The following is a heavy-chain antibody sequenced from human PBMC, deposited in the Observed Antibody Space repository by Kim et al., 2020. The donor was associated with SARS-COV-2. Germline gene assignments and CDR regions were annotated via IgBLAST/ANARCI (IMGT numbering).Heavy chain of an antibody. J-gene: IGHJ4*02. CDR2: INGDGSST. Sequence: GGSLRLSCAASGFTFSSFWMHWVRQVPGKGLVWVSGINGDGSSTNYADSVKGRFTISRDNAKNTLYLQMNSLRADDTAIYYCAKRDCTTASCHVYYFDYWGQGSLVTVSS. CDR1: GFTFSSFW. D-gene: IGHD2-2*01. CDR3: AKRDCTTASCHVYYFDY. V-gene: IGHV3-74*01.